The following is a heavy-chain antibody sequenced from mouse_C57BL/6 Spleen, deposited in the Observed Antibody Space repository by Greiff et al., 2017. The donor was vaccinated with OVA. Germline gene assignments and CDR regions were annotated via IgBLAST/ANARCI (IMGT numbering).Heavy chain of an antibody. J-gene: IGHJ3*01. CDR2: ISYDGSN. D-gene: IGHD1-1*01. CDR3: ARTGTTVVAPRV. CDR1: GYSITSGYY. V-gene: IGHV3-6*01. Sequence: EVQLQQSGPGLVKPSQSLSLTCSVTGYSITSGYYWNWIRQFPGNKLEWMGYISYDGSNNYNPSLKNRISITRDTSKNQFFLKLNSVTTEDTATYYCARTGTTVVAPRVWGQGTLVTVSA.